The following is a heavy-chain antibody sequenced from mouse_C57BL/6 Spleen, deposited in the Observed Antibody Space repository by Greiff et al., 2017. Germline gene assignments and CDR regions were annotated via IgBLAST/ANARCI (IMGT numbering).Heavy chain of an antibody. D-gene: IGHD2-1*01. CDR3: ARDGTTMASWFAY. CDR1: GFTFSSYA. J-gene: IGHJ3*01. Sequence: DVQLVESGGGLVKPGGSLKLSCAASGFTFSSYAMSWVRQTPEKRLEWVATISDGGSYTYYPDNVKGRFTISRDNAKNNLYLQMSHLKSEDTAMYYFARDGTTMASWFAYWGQGTLVTVSA. V-gene: IGHV5-4*01. CDR2: ISDGGSYT.